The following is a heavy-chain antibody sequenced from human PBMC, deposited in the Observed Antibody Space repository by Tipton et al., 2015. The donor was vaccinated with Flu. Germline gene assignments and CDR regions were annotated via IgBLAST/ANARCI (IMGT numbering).Heavy chain of an antibody. D-gene: IGHD4-11*01. J-gene: IGHJ5*02. CDR2: ISRGGSA. V-gene: IGHV4-38-2*01. CDR1: GDSIRSDYF. CDR3: ARRDYSNYVSEPKNWFDH. Sequence: TLSLTCLVSGDSIRSDYFWGWIRQPPGKGLEWIGQISRGGSAYYNSSLQGRVTISVDSPRNRFSLKVRSLTAADTAIYYCARRDYSNYVSEPKNWFDHWGQGALVTVSS.